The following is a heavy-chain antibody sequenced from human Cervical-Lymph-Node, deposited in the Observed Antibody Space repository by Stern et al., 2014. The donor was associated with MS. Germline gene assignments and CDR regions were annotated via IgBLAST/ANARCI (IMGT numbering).Heavy chain of an antibody. V-gene: IGHV3-33*01. J-gene: IGHJ6*02. CDR2: IWDDGSNK. CDR3: ARGNPKNFGGNRHYYGMDV. CDR1: GFTFSSYG. D-gene: IGHD3-16*01. Sequence: MQLVESGGGVVQPGRSLRLSCAASGFTFSSYGMHWVRQAPGKGLEWVAVIWDDGSNKYYADSVKGRFTISRDNSKNTLYLQMNSLRAEDTAVYYCARGNPKNFGGNRHYYGMDVWGQGTTVTVSS.